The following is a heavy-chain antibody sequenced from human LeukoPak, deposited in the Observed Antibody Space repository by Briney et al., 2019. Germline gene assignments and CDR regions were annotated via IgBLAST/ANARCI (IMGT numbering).Heavy chain of an antibody. J-gene: IGHJ4*02. D-gene: IGHD3-10*01. CDR3: ARDRSMVRGVVYDFDY. CDR2: ISSSSSYT. V-gene: IGHV3-11*05. Sequence: PGGSLRLSCAASGFTSSDYYMSWIRQAPGKGLEWVSYISSSSSYTNYADSVKGRFTISRDNAKNSLYLQMNSLRAEDTAVYYCARDRSMVRGVVYDFDYWGQGTLVTVSS. CDR1: GFTSSDYY.